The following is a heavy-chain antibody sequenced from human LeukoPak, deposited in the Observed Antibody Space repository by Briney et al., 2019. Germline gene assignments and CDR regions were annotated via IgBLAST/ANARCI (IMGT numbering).Heavy chain of an antibody. CDR2: IRQDGSEK. D-gene: IGHD6-13*01. CDR3: TREGILAAVDY. V-gene: IGHV3-7*01. Sequence: GGSLRLSCAASGFTFIDCWMSWVRQAPGKGLEWVANIRQDGSEKNYVDSAKGRFTISRDNTKKSLYLHMNSLRVDDTAMYYCTREGILAAVDYWGQGTLVTVSP. CDR1: GFTFIDCW. J-gene: IGHJ4*02.